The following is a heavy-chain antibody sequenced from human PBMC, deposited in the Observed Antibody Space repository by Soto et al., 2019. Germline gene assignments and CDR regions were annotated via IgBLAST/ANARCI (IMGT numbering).Heavy chain of an antibody. CDR2: IIPIFGTA. CDR1: GGTFSSYA. D-gene: IGHD3-9*01. J-gene: IGHJ4*02. Sequence: QVQLVQSGAEVKKPGSSVKVSCKASGGTFSSYAISWVRQAPGQGLEWMGGIIPIFGTANYAQKFQGRVTITADESTSTAYMELSSLRSEGRAVYCCARGYDILTGYSQNCDPFDYWGQGTLVTVSS. CDR3: ARGYDILTGYSQNCDPFDY. V-gene: IGHV1-69*01.